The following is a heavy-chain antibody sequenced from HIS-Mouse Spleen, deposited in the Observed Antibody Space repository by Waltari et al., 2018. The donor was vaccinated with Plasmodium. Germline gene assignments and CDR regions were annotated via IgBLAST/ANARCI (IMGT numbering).Heavy chain of an antibody. D-gene: IGHD1-26*01. CDR2: IYSGGRT. CDR1: GFTVGSNY. J-gene: IGHJ4*02. CDR3: ATPRVGGSYFDY. V-gene: IGHV3-66*01. Sequence: EVQLVESGGGLVQPGGSLRLSCAASGFTVGSNYMSWVRPAPGKGLEWVAVIYSGGRTYYADSVKGRFTISRDNSKNTLYLQMNSLRAEDTAVYYCATPRVGGSYFDYWGQGTLVTVSS.